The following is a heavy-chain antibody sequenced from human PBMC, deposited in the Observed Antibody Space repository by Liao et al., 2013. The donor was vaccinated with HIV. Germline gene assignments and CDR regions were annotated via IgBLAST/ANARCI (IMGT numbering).Heavy chain of an antibody. CDR3: ARGRGKKLAFDM. J-gene: IGHJ3*02. Sequence: QVQLQESGPGLVKPSETLSLTCTVSGGSISSYYWSWIRHAPEGEGTGVELGISITVGAPTTNPSLKSRVTISVDTSKNQFSLELTSVTAADTAVYYCARGRGKKLAFDMWGQGTMVTVSS. V-gene: IGHV4-59*12. CDR1: GGSISSYY. CDR2: SITVGAP.